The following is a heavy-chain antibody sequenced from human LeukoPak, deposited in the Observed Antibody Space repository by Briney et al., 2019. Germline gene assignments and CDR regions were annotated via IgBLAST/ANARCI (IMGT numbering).Heavy chain of an antibody. CDR1: GYTFTGYY. CDR3: ARDQTGQSYYDFWSGYYSPYFDY. D-gene: IGHD3-3*01. J-gene: IGHJ4*02. CDR2: INPNSGGT. V-gene: IGHV1-2*02. Sequence: GASVKVSCKASGYTFTGYYMHWVRQGPGQGLEWMGWINPNSGGTNYAQKFQGRVTMTRDTSISTAYMELSRLRSDDTAVYYCARDQTGQSYYDFWSGYYSPYFDYWGQGTLVTVSS.